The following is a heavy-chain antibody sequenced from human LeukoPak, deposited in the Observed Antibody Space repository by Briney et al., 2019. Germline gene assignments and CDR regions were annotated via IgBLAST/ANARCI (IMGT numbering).Heavy chain of an antibody. V-gene: IGHV3-23*01. CDR3: AKQSAGSAAWYSLHYDF. CDR1: GFTLSSYA. D-gene: IGHD6-13*01. J-gene: IGHJ4*02. Sequence: GGSLRLSCAASGFTLSSYAMTWVRQAPGRGLEWVPSVDGGGGGTYYADSVKGRFTISRDNSKDTLYLQMNGLRAEDTAVYFCAKQSAGSAAWYSLHYDFWGQGTLVTVSS. CDR2: VDGGGGGT.